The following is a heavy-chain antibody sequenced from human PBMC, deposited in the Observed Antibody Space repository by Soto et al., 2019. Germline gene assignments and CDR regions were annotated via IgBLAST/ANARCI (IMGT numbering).Heavy chain of an antibody. Sequence: PGGSLRLSCAASGFTLSSYGMHWVRQAPGKGLEWVAVISYDGSKKDYADSVKGRFTISRDNSQNTLYLQMNSLRVEDTAVYFRATVHLFFAVVQTAPYYRGRGVGGKGPRFTVP. D-gene: IGHD3-3*01. CDR2: ISYDGSKK. V-gene: IGHV3-30*03. CDR3: ATVHLFFAVVQTAPYYRGRGV. J-gene: IGHJ6*04. CDR1: GFTLSSYG.